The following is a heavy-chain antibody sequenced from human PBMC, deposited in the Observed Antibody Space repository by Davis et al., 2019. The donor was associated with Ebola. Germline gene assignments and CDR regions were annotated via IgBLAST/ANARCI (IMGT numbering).Heavy chain of an antibody. CDR2: ISSDGNAK. V-gene: IGHV3-30*04. CDR3: ANNAGGTTTRFITS. J-gene: IGHJ4*02. CDR1: GFTFSSYA. Sequence: LSLTCAASGFTFSSYAMHWVRQAPGKGLEWLAVISSDGNAKYYADSVKGRFTISRYNSRNTLYLRRNGLRPGDAAVYYCANNAGGTTTRFITSWGQGTLVTVSS. D-gene: IGHD3-16*01.